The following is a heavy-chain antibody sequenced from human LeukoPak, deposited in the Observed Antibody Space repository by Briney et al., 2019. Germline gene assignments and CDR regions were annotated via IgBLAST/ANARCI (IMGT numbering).Heavy chain of an antibody. CDR1: GGSISSYY. D-gene: IGHD2-8*01. Sequence: SETLSLTCTNSGGSISSYYWTWVRQPAGKGLECIWRIYANGNTDYNPSLKSRVTLSVDTSKNQFFLRLTSVTAADTALYYCARDKGVAGSTAREDAFDIWGQGTKVTVPS. CDR3: ARDKGVAGSTAREDAFDI. CDR2: IYANGNT. V-gene: IGHV4-4*07. J-gene: IGHJ3*02.